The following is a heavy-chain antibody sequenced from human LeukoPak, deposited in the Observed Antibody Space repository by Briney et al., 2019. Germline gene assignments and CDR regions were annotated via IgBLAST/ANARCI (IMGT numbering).Heavy chain of an antibody. J-gene: IGHJ4*02. V-gene: IGHV1-2*02. Sequence: ASVKVSCKASGYTFTGYCMHWVRQAPGQGLEWMGWINPNSGGTNYAQKFQGKVTMTRDTSISTAYMELSRLRSDDTAVYYCARDPALAVAGRLGNPTPYYFDYWGQGTLVTVSS. CDR3: ARDPALAVAGRLGNPTPYYFDY. D-gene: IGHD6-19*01. CDR2: INPNSGGT. CDR1: GYTFTGYC.